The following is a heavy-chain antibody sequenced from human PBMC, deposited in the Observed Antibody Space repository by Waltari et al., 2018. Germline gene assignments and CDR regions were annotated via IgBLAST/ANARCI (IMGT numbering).Heavy chain of an antibody. CDR2: IYYRGST. J-gene: IGHJ4*02. D-gene: IGHD2-15*01. Sequence: QLQLQESGPGLVKPSETLSLTCTVSGGSISSSSYYCGWIRQPPGKGREWIGSIYYRGSTYSTPSLKSRVTISVDTSKNQFSRKLSSVTAADTAVYYCARGKNIVVVVAALSPYYFDYWGQGTLVTVSS. CDR3: ARGKNIVVVVAALSPYYFDY. CDR1: GGSISSSSYY. V-gene: IGHV4-39*07.